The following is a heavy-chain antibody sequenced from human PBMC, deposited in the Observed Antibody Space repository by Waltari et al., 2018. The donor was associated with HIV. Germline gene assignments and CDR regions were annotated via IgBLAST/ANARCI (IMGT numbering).Heavy chain of an antibody. CDR2: ISWEVGST. V-gene: IGHV3-43*01. J-gene: IGHJ6*02. CDR3: AKDIGGYDAFYYYYGMDV. CDR1: GFTFDDYT. D-gene: IGHD5-12*01. Sequence: EVQLVESGGVVVQPGGSLRLSCAASGFTFDDYTMHWVRQAPGKGVEWVSLISWEVGSTYYADSVKGRFTIARDNSKNSLYLQMNSLRTEDTALYYGAKDIGGYDAFYYYYGMDVGGQGTTGTVSS.